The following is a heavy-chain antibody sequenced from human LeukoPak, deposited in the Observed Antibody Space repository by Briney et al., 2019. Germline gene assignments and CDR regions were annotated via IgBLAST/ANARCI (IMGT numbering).Heavy chain of an antibody. CDR1: GYSFTSYW. Sequence: GESLKISCKGSGYSFTSYWISWVRQMPGKGLEWMGRIDPSDSYTNYSPSFQGHATISADKSISTAYLQWSSLKASDTAMYYCASTHWYSSGYPYFGYWGQGTLVTVSS. CDR3: ASTHWYSSGYPYFGY. V-gene: IGHV5-10-1*01. CDR2: IDPSDSYT. J-gene: IGHJ4*02. D-gene: IGHD6-19*01.